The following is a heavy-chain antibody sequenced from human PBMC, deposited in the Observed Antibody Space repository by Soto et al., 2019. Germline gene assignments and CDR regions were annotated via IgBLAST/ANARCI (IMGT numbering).Heavy chain of an antibody. V-gene: IGHV4-59*01. CDR1: GGSISGYY. CDR3: ARTYYDFWSGYRRWFDP. Sequence: SETLSLTCTVSGGSISGYYWSWIRQPPGKGLEWIGYIYYNGSTNYNPSLKSRVTISVDTSKNQFSLKLSSVTAADTAVYYCARTYYDFWSGYRRWFDPWGQGTLVTVSS. CDR2: IYYNGST. J-gene: IGHJ5*02. D-gene: IGHD3-3*01.